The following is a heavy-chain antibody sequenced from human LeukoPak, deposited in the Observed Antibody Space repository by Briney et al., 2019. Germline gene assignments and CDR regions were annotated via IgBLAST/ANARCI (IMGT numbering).Heavy chain of an antibody. V-gene: IGHV3-11*01. CDR3: ARDRLGALLYFDS. Sequence: GALRLSCAASGFTFSDYYMSWIRQAPGKGLGWVSYISSSGSTIYYADSVKGRFTISRDNAKNSLYLQMNSLRAEDTAVYYCARDRLGALLYFDSWGQGTLVTVSS. CDR1: GFTFSDYY. J-gene: IGHJ4*02. D-gene: IGHD1-26*01. CDR2: ISSSGSTI.